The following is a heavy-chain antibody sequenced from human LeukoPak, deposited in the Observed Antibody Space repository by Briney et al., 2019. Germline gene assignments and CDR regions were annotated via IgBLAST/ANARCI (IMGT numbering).Heavy chain of an antibody. J-gene: IGHJ4*02. CDR2: MNPNSGNT. V-gene: IGHV1-8*01. CDR1: GYTFTSYD. CDR3: ARVKISGYGFWSGQKRKYYFDY. Sequence: ASVKVSCKASGYTFTSYDINWVRQATGQGLEWMGWMNPNSGNTGYAQKFQGRVTMTRNTSISTAYMELSSLRSEDTAVYYCARVKISGYGFWSGQKRKYYFDYWGQGTLVTVSS. D-gene: IGHD3-3*01.